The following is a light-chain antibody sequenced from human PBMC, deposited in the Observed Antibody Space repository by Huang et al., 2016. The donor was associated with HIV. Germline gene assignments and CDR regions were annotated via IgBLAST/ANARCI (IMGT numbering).Light chain of an antibody. V-gene: IGKV1-9*01. J-gene: IGKJ4*01. CDR3: QQSRT. CDR2: AAS. CDR1: QDISSY. Sequence: IQLTQSPSSLSASVGDRVTITCRASQDISSYLAWYQQKPGKAPKLLILAASTLQSGGPSRFSGSGSGTDFTLTISSLQPEDFATYYCQQSRTFGGGTKVDIK.